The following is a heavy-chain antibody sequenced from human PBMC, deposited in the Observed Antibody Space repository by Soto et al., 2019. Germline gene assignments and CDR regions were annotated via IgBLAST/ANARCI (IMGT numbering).Heavy chain of an antibody. V-gene: IGHV3-33*01. D-gene: IGHD3-10*01. CDR3: ARDRGVDFLVPSIVGY. CDR2: IWYDGSNK. CDR1: GFTFSSYG. Sequence: GGSLRLSCAASGFTFSSYGMHWVRQAPGKGLEWVAVIWYDGSNKYYADSVKGRFTISRDNSKNTLYLQMNSLRAEDTAVYYCARDRGVDFLVPSIVGYWGQGTLVTVSS. J-gene: IGHJ4*02.